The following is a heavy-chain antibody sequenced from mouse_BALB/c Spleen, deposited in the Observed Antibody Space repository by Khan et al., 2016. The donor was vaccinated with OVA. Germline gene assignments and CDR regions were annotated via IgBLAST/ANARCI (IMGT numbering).Heavy chain of an antibody. CDR3: ATYGWWD. D-gene: IGHD1-1*01. CDR1: GFTFSSFG. Sequence: EVELVESGGGLVQPGGSGKLSCAASGFTFSSFGMHWVRQAPEKGLEWVAYISSGSSTIYYADTVKGRFTISRDNPKNTLFLQMTSLRSEDTAMYYCATYGWWDWGAGTTVTVSS. J-gene: IGHJ1*01. V-gene: IGHV5-17*02. CDR2: ISSGSSTI.